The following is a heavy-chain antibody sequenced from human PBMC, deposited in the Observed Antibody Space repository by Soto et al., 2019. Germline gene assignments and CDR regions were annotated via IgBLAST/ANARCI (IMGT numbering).Heavy chain of an antibody. CDR1: GYTFTNYD. CDR3: ARGRFRRTWFDP. Sequence: QVQLVQSGAEVKKPGASVKVSCKASGYTFTNYDIHWVRQATGQGLECMGWMNPASANIGQSKQFQRIVTMASDTSIITASTELSSLRSEDTAVYDCARGRFRRTWFDPLGQGTLGTVSS. D-gene: IGHD3-16*01. CDR2: MNPASANI. V-gene: IGHV1-8*01. J-gene: IGHJ5*02.